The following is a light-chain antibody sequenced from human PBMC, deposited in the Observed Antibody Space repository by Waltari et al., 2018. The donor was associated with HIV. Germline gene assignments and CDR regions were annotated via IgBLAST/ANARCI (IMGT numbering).Light chain of an antibody. CDR3: WSYAGSTPYVL. CDR2: EGT. CDR1: RSALGSHNL. V-gene: IGLV2-23*01. Sequence: QSALPQPASVSGSPGQSITISCTGTRSALGSHNLASWYQHHPGKAPYLIIYEGTKRPSGISNRFSGSKSGNTASLTISGLQADDEADYFCWSYAGSTPYVLLGGGTKLTVL. J-gene: IGLJ2*01.